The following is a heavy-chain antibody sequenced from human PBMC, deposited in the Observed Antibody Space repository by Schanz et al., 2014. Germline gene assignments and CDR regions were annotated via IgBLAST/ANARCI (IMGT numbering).Heavy chain of an antibody. J-gene: IGHJ6*01. D-gene: IGHD1-1*01. V-gene: IGHV3-23*01. CDR3: AKDPDKYNWNDVEGMDV. CDR1: GFVFRTFA. Sequence: EVQLLESGGTVVQPGGSLRVSCAASGFVFRTFAMYWVRQAPGKGLEWVSAITGSGSKTYYADSVKGRFTISRDNSRKTLYLQMNSLRADDTAVYYCAKDPDKYNWNDVEGMDVWGPGTTVTVSS. CDR2: ITGSGSKT.